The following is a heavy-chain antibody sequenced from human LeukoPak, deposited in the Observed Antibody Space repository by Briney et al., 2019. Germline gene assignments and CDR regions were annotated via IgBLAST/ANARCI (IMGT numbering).Heavy chain of an antibody. CDR3: ARGNAHAFDI. CDR1: GFTFSSYW. V-gene: IGHV3-74*01. CDR2: INSDGSST. Sequence: GGSLRLSCEVSGFTFSSYWMHWVRQAPGKGLVWVSRINSDGSSTSYAGSVKGRFTISRDNAKNTLHLQMNSLRTEDTAVYYCARGNAHAFDIWGQGTMVTVSS. J-gene: IGHJ3*02.